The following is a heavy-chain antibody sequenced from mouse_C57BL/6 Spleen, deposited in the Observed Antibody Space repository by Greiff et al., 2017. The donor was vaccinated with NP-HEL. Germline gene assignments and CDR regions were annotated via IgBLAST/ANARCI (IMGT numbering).Heavy chain of an antibody. CDR2: IHPNSGST. J-gene: IGHJ4*01. CDR1: GYTFTSYW. V-gene: IGHV1-64*01. CDR3: ANYGYDGAYAMDY. D-gene: IGHD2-2*01. Sequence: QVQLQQPGAELVKPGASVKLSCKASGYTFTSYWMHWVKQRPGQGLEWIGMIHPNSGSTNYNEKFKSKATLTVDKSSSTAYMQLSSLTSEDSAVYYCANYGYDGAYAMDYWGQGTSVTVSS.